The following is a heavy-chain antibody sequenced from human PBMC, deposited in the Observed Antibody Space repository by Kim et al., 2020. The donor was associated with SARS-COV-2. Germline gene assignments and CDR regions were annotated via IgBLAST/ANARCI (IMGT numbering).Heavy chain of an antibody. CDR3: AKEGGDNDYGDYPLDY. D-gene: IGHD4-17*01. J-gene: IGHJ4*02. Sequence: SVKGRFTISRDNSKNTLYLQMNSLRAEDTAVYYCAKEGGDNDYGDYPLDYWGQGTLVTVSS. V-gene: IGHV3-23*01.